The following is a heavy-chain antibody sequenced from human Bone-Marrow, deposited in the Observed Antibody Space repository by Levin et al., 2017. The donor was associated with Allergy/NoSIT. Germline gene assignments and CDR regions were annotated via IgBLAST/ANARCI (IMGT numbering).Heavy chain of an antibody. CDR3: ARGSYHFAFDI. D-gene: IGHD1-26*01. Sequence: SETLSLTCTVSGGSISSGGYYWSWIRQHPGKGLEWIGYIYYSGSTYYNPSLKSRVTISVDTSKNQFSLKLSSVTAADTAVYYCARGSYHFAFDIWGQGTMVTVSS. CDR2: IYYSGST. J-gene: IGHJ3*02. V-gene: IGHV4-31*03. CDR1: GGSISSGGYY.